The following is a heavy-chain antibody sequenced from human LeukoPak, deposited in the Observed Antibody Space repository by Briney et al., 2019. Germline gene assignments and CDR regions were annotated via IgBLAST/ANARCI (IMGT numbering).Heavy chain of an antibody. Sequence: PSETLSLTCAVSGGPISSNYWWSWVRQPPGKGLEWIGELHHSGSTNYSPSLKSRVTTSVDKSKNQFSLKLSSVTAADTAVYYCARDTYGDFYGDYYYGMDVWGQGTTVTVSS. CDR2: LHHSGST. J-gene: IGHJ6*02. D-gene: IGHD4-17*01. CDR3: ARDTYGDFYGDYYYGMDV. CDR1: GGPISSNYW. V-gene: IGHV4-4*02.